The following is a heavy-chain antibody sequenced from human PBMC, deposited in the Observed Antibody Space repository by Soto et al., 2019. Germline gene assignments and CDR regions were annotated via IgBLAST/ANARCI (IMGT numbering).Heavy chain of an antibody. J-gene: IGHJ6*02. V-gene: IGHV6-1*01. Sequence: SQTLSLTCAISGESVSSNSAAWNCISQSPSRGLEWLGRTYYRSKWYNDYAVSVKSRITINPDTSKNQFSLQLNSVTPEDTAVYYCARWQWLVFRYYGMDVWDQGTTVTV. CDR1: GESVSSNSAA. CDR2: TYYRSKWYN. D-gene: IGHD6-19*01. CDR3: ARWQWLVFRYYGMDV.